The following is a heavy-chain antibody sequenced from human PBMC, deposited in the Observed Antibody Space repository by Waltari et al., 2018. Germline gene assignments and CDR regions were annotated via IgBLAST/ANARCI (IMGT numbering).Heavy chain of an antibody. CDR2: IHHSGNI. V-gene: IGHV4-34*01. CDR1: GESFIGYY. D-gene: IGHD6-13*01. Sequence: QMQLQQWGAGLLKPSETLSLTCAVSGESFIGYYWNWLRQPPGRGLEWIGEIHHSGNINYNPSLESRITISQDMSKNQFSLKLTSVTAADSAVYYCVRGKMYSRPYFDYWGQGTLVTVSS. CDR3: VRGKMYSRPYFDY. J-gene: IGHJ4*02.